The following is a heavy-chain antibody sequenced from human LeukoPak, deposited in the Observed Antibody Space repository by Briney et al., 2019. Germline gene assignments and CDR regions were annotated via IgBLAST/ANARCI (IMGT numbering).Heavy chain of an antibody. CDR2: ISGSGGST. D-gene: IGHD2-2*01. J-gene: IGHJ6*03. CDR1: GLTFSSYA. V-gene: IGHV3-23*01. Sequence: GGSLRLSCAASGLTFSSYAMSWVRQAPGKGLEWVSTISGSGGSTYYADSVKGRFTISRDNSKNTLYLQMNSLRAEDTAVYYCAREKEGYCSRTSCYLDYYYYYMDVWGKGTTVTISS. CDR3: AREKEGYCSRTSCYLDYYYYYMDV.